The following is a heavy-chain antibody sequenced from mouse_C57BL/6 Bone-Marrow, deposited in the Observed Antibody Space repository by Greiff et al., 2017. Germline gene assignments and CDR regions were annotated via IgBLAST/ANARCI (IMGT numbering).Heavy chain of an antibody. V-gene: IGHV7-3*01. CDR3: ERYIGVSRNLTDY. CDR2: IRNKANGYTT. D-gene: IGHD1-1*01. CDR1: GFTFTDYY. J-gene: IGHJ4*01. Sequence: EVQRVESGGGLVQPGGSLSLSCAASGFTFTDYYMSWVRQPPGKALEWLGFIRNKANGYTTEYSASVKGRFTISRDTSQSILYLQMNALRAEDSATYTCERYIGVSRNLTDYWCQGTSVTVS.